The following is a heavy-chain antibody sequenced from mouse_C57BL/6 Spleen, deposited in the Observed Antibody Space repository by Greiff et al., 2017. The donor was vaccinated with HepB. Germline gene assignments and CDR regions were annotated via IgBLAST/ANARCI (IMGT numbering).Heavy chain of an antibody. CDR2: ISSGSSTI. J-gene: IGHJ3*01. D-gene: IGHD1-1*01. CDR1: GFTFSDYG. Sequence: EVQRVESGGGLVKPGGSLKLSCAASGFTFSDYGMHWVRQAPEKGLEWVAYISSGSSTIYYADTVKGRFTISRDNAKNTLFLQMTSLRSEDTAMYYCARPYGSTLFAYWGQGTLVTVSA. V-gene: IGHV5-17*01. CDR3: ARPYGSTLFAY.